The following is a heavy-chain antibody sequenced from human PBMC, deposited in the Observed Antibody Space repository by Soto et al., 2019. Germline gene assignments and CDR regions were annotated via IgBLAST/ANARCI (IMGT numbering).Heavy chain of an antibody. Sequence: QITLKEPGPTLVKPTQTLTLTCTFSGFSLSTSQVGVGWIRQPPGKALEWLAHVYWNDDKYYSLSLKSRLTIIKDTTKSQVVLTMTNMDTVDTATYYSAHLNTRGYYFDSWGQGALITVSS. D-gene: IGHD2-15*01. CDR1: GFSLSTSQVG. CDR2: VYWNDDK. CDR3: AHLNTRGYYFDS. V-gene: IGHV2-5*01. J-gene: IGHJ4*02.